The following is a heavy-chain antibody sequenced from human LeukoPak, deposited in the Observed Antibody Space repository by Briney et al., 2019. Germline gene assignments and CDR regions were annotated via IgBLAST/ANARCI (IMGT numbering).Heavy chain of an antibody. CDR1: GVSISSYY. CDR3: ARGDQLLWDNWFDP. D-gene: IGHD2-2*01. Sequence: PSETLSLTCTGSGVSISSYYWSWLRQPPGKGLEWIGYIYYSGSTNYNPSLKSRVTISVDTSKNQFSLKLSSVTAADTAVYYCARGDQLLWDNWFDPWGQGTLVTVSS. J-gene: IGHJ5*02. V-gene: IGHV4-59*01. CDR2: IYYSGST.